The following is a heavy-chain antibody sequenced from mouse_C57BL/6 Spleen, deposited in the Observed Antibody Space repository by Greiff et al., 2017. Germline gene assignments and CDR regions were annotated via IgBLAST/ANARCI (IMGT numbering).Heavy chain of an antibody. D-gene: IGHD1-1*01. CDR2: IHPNSGST. V-gene: IGHV1-64*01. CDR1: GYTFTSYW. Sequence: VQLQQPGAELVKPGASVKLSCKASGYTFTSYWMHWVKQRPGQGLEWIGMIHPNSGSTNYNEKYKSKATLTVDKSSSTAYMQLSSLTSEDSAVYYCARWEDYYPFDYWGQGTTLTVSS. J-gene: IGHJ2*01. CDR3: ARWEDYYPFDY.